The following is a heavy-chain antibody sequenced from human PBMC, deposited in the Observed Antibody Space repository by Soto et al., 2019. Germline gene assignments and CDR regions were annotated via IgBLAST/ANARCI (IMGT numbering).Heavy chain of an antibody. CDR2: ISDNGGNT. CDR3: ARVYDTGYFDL. V-gene: IGHV3-64*01. Sequence: EVQLVESGGGLVQPGGSLRLSCAASGFTFSVYSMHWVRQAPGKGLEYVSAISDNGGNTYYANSVKGRFTISRDSSKTTLFLQMGSLRPEDMAVYYCARVYDTGYFDLWGRGTLVTVSS. D-gene: IGHD3-9*01. CDR1: GFTFSVYS. J-gene: IGHJ2*01.